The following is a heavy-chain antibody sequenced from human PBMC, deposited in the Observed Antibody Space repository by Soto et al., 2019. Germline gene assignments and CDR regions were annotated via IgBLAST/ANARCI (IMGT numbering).Heavy chain of an antibody. D-gene: IGHD3-10*01. V-gene: IGHV1-69*06. CDR1: GGTFGNSA. J-gene: IGHJ6*02. Sequence: QVQLVQSGAEVKKPGSSVKVSCKASGGTFGNSAISWVRQAPGQGLEWMGGIIPSFATGNSAPEFQGRLPITADKSTPTAYMALSSLRSEDTAVYYCARSYYGSGSYWFYGMDVWGQGTTVTVSS. CDR3: ARSYYGSGSYWFYGMDV. CDR2: IIPSFATG.